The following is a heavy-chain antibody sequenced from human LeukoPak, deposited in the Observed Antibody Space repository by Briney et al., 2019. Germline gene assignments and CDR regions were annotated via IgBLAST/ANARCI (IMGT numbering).Heavy chain of an antibody. CDR1: GFTFSDYY. D-gene: IGHD3-3*01. CDR3: XXQXXXXXXFXXXXXMXYYXGMDV. V-gene: IGHV3-11*04. CDR2: ISSSGSTI. Sequence: GGSLRLSCAASGFTFSDYYMSWIRQAPGKGLEWVSYISSSGSTIYYADSVKGRFTISRDNAKNSLYLQMNSLRAEDTAVYYXXXQXXXXXXFXXXXXMXYYXGMDVWGQGTTVTVSS. J-gene: IGHJ6*02.